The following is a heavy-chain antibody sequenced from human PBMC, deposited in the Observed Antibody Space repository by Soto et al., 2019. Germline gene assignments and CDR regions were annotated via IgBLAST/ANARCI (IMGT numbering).Heavy chain of an antibody. CDR2: IYFAGTT. CDR1: GGSITPYY. CDR3: ARLGSYFQALDS. V-gene: IGHV4-59*08. Sequence: QVQLQESGPGLVRPSETLSLTCTVSGGSITPYYWSWIRQPPGKGLEWIGYIYFAGTTTYHPSLRSRVAISVDTSEIQFSLTLTSVTAADTAVYYCARLGSYFQALDSWGQGTLVTVSS. D-gene: IGHD3-10*01. J-gene: IGHJ4*02.